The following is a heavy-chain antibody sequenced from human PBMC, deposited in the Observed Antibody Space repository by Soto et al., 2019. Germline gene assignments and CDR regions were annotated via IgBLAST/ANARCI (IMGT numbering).Heavy chain of an antibody. D-gene: IGHD4-17*01. Sequence: QITLKESGPTLVKPTQTLTLTCTFSGFSLSTSGVGVGWVRQPPGKALEWLALIYWNDDKLYSPSLKSRLTITKDTSKNQGVLTMTNMDPVDTATYYCAYMTAVTTGFDYWGQGTLVSVSS. CDR1: GFSLSTSGVG. J-gene: IGHJ4*02. CDR3: AYMTAVTTGFDY. V-gene: IGHV2-5*01. CDR2: IYWNDDK.